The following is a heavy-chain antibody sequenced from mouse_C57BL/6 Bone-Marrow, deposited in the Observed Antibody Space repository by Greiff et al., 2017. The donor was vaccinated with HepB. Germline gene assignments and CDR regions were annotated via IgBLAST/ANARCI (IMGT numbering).Heavy chain of an antibody. V-gene: IGHV1-80*01. CDR2: IYPGDGDT. CDR3: ARPRRGYHVGNFDC. Sequence: QVQLQQSGAELVKPGASVKISCKASGYAFSSYWMNWVKQRPGKGLEWIGQIYPGDGDTNYNGKFKGKATLTADKSSSTAYMQLSSLTSEDSAVYFCARPRRGYHVGNFDCWGQGTPPTVSS. D-gene: IGHD2-2*01. CDR1: GYAFSSYW. J-gene: IGHJ2*01.